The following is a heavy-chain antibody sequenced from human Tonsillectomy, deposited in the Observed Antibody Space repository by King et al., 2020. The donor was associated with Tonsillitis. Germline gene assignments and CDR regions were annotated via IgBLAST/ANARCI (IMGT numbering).Heavy chain of an antibody. D-gene: IGHD3-10*01. J-gene: IGHJ3*02. CDR1: GFIFSTYA. CDR3: AEDLRSYYRAGGFDI. Sequence: VQLVESGGGVVQPGRSLRLSCAASGFIFSTYAMHWVRQAPGKGEWVAVISYDETNKYYADSVKGRFSVSRDNPKNTLYMQLNSLRAEDTALYYCAEDLRSYYRAGGFDIWGQGTMVTVSS. CDR2: ISYDETNK. V-gene: IGHV3-30*18.